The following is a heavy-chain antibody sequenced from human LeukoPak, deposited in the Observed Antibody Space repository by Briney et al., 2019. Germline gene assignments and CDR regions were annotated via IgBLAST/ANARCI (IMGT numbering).Heavy chain of an antibody. CDR2: IKEDGTET. J-gene: IGHJ4*02. Sequence: GGLRLSCAASGFIFSSHWMSWVRLAPGKGLEWVANIKEDGTETYYVGSVKGRFTISRDNAKNSLYLQMNSLRVEDTAVYYCAKEGRSLQTYWGQGTLVTVSS. CDR1: GFIFSSHW. CDR3: AKEGRSLQTY. D-gene: IGHD5-24*01. V-gene: IGHV3-7*03.